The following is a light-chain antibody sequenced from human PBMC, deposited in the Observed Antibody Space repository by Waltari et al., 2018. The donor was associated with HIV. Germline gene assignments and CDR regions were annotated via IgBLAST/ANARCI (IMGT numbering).Light chain of an antibody. CDR3: HQYGSSPWT. CDR1: QSVTSNS. J-gene: IGKJ1*01. CDR2: GAS. Sequence: EIVLTPSPGTLSLSPGERATLSCRASQSVTSNSSAWFQQKPGQAPSLLIYGASSRATGTPDRFSAGGSGTDFTLTISGLEPEDFAVYFCHQYGSSPWTFGQGAKVEIK. V-gene: IGKV3-20*01.